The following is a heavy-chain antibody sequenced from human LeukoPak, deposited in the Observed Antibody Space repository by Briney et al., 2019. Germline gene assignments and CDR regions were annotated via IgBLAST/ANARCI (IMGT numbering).Heavy chain of an antibody. CDR3: ARDGLQGGMDV. CDR2: IIPILGIA. CDR1: GGTFSSYA. Sequence: GASVKVSCKASGGTFSSYAISWVRQAPGQGLEWMGRIIPILGIANYAQKFQGRVTITADKSTSTAYMELSSLRSEDTAVYYCARDGLQGGMDVWGQGTTVTVSS. J-gene: IGHJ6*02. V-gene: IGHV1-69*04.